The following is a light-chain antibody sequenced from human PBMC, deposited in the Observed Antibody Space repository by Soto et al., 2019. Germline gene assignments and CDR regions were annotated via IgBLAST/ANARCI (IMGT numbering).Light chain of an antibody. CDR2: AAS. Sequence: DIQMTQSPSSLSASVGDRVTITCRASQSISTFLTWYQQKPGKAPNLLIYAASRLQSGVPSRFSGSGSGTDFTLTISSLQPEDFATYYCQQSYSVPLTFPLTFGGGTKVEIK. V-gene: IGKV1-39*01. CDR1: QSISTF. J-gene: IGKJ4*01. CDR3: QQSYSVPLTFPLT.